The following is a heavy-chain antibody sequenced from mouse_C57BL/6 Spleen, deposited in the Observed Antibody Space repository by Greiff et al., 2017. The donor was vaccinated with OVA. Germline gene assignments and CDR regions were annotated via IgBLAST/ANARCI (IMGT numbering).Heavy chain of an antibody. V-gene: IGHV1-53*01. CDR2: INPSNGGT. CDR3: SRSIPSCFAY. Sequence: QVQLQQPGTELVKPGASVKLSCKASGYTFTSYWMHWVKQRPGQGLEWIGNINPSNGGTNYNEKFKSKATLTVYKSSSTAYMQLSSLTSDVSSVYSCSRSIPSCFAYWGPGTLVTVSA. J-gene: IGHJ3*01. D-gene: IGHD2-3*01. CDR1: GYTFTSYW.